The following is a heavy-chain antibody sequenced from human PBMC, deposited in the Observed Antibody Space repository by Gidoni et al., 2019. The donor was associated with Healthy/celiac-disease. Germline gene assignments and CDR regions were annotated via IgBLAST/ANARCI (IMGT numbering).Heavy chain of an antibody. D-gene: IGHD6-13*01. CDR1: SISSGGYY. V-gene: IGHV4-31*02. CDR2: IYYSGST. CDR3: ARETYSSSWDDAFDI. J-gene: IGHJ3*02. Sequence: SISSGGYYWSWIRQHPGKGLEWIGYIYYSGSTYYNPSLKSRVTISVDTSKNQFSLKLSSVTAADTAIYYCARETYSSSWDDAFDIWGQGTMVTVSS.